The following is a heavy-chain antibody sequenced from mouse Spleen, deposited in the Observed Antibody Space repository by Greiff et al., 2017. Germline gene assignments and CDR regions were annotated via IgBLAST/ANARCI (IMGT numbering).Heavy chain of an antibody. CDR2: INSNGGST. V-gene: IGHV5-6-2*01. CDR1: GFTFSSYY. Sequence: EVKLMESGGGLVKLGGSLKLSCAASGFTFSSYYMSWVRQTPEKRLELVAAINSNGGSTYYPDTVKGRFTISRDNAKNTLYLQMSSLKSEDTAMYYCTREGLTGTKFAYWGQGTLVTVSA. D-gene: IGHD4-1*01. J-gene: IGHJ3*01. CDR3: TREGLTGTKFAY.